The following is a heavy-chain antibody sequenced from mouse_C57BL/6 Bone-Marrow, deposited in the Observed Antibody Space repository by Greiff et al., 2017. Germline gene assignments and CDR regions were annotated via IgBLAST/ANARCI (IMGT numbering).Heavy chain of an antibody. J-gene: IGHJ3*01. D-gene: IGHD1-1*01. CDR3: ARYYYGSSPTSWFAY. CDR1: GFNIKNTY. CDR2: IDPANGNT. Sequence: EVQGVESVAELVRPGASVKLSCTASGFNIKNTYMHWVKQRPEQGLEWIGRIDPANGNTKYAPKFQGKATITADTSSNTAYLQLSSLTSEDTAIYYCARYYYGSSPTSWFAYWGQGTLVTVSA. V-gene: IGHV14-3*01.